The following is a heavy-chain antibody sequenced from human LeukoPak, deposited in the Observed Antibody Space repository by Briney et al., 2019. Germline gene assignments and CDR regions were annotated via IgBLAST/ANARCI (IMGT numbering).Heavy chain of an antibody. Sequence: PGGSLRLSCAASGFTFDYYWMHWVRQAPGKGLMWVSRINTDGSNRHYADSVKGRFTISRDNAKNTLYLQMNGLRVEDTAVYYCVVWGEDRSGHRFDFWGQGTLVTVSS. CDR3: VVWGEDRSGHRFDF. V-gene: IGHV3-74*01. CDR1: GFTFDYYW. J-gene: IGHJ4*02. D-gene: IGHD3-22*01. CDR2: INTDGSNR.